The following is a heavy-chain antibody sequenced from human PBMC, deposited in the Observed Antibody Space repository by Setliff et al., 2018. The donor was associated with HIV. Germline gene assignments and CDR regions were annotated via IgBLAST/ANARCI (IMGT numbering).Heavy chain of an antibody. D-gene: IGHD1-26*01. Sequence: ASVKVSCKASGYIFTDYYMHWVRQAPGQELGWMGRINPNSGGTNYAQKFQGRVIMTRDTSISTAYMQLSRLRSDDTAVYYCARDRLSYNFYYYGMDVWGQGTTVTVSS. CDR2: INPNSGGT. J-gene: IGHJ6*02. V-gene: IGHV1-2*06. CDR1: GYIFTDYY. CDR3: ARDRLSYNFYYYGMDV.